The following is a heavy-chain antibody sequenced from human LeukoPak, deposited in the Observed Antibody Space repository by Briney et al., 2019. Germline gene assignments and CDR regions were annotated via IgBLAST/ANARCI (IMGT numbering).Heavy chain of an antibody. Sequence: PGGSLRLSCAASGFTFSTHSMSWVRQAPGKGLEWVSSITSSSNYIYYADSVGGRFTISRDNAKNSLYLQMNSLRAEDTAIYYCTRDHNFYGSGRGFDPWGQGTLVTVSS. D-gene: IGHD3-10*01. CDR2: ITSSSNYI. CDR1: GFTFSTHS. CDR3: TRDHNFYGSGRGFDP. V-gene: IGHV3-21*01. J-gene: IGHJ5*02.